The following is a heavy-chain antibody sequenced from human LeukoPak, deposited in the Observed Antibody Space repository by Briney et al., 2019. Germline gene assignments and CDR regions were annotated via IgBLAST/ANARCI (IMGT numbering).Heavy chain of an antibody. CDR3: ARGASSSFDY. D-gene: IGHD6-6*01. CDR1: GGSISSSSYY. CDR2: IYYSGST. Sequence: SETLSLTCTVSGGSISSSSYYWGWIRQPPGKGLEWIGSIYYSGSTYYNPSLKSRVTISVDTSKNQFSLKLSSVTAADTAVYYCARGASSSFDYWGQGTLVTVSS. V-gene: IGHV4-39*01. J-gene: IGHJ4*02.